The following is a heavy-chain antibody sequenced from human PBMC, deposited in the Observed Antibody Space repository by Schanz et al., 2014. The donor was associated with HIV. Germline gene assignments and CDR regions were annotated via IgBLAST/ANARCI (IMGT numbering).Heavy chain of an antibody. V-gene: IGHV3-9*01. CDR1: GFTFGNYA. CDR3: AKDRITGTTGVPYYYYGMDV. CDR2: ISWSSGNI. J-gene: IGHJ6*02. D-gene: IGHD1-7*01. Sequence: EVQLVESGGGLVQPGRSLRLSCAGSGFTFGNYAMHWVRQAPGKGLEWVSGISWSSGNIGYADSVKGRFTISRDNAKNTLYLQMNSLRAEDTAVYYCAKDRITGTTGVPYYYYGMDVWGQGTTVTVSS.